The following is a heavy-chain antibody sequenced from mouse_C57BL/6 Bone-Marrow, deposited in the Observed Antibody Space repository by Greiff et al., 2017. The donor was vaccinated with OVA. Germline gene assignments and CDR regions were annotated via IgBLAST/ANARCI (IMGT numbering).Heavy chain of an antibody. D-gene: IGHD1-1*01. CDR3: ARSIHYYGSPWFAY. V-gene: IGHV1-75*01. CDR1: GYTFTDYY. CDR2: IFPGNGGT. Sequence: QVQLQQSGPELVKPGASVKISCKASGYTFTDYYINWVKQRPGQGLEWIGWIFPGNGGTYYNEKFKGKATLTVDKSSSTAYMLLSSLTSEDSAVDFCARSIHYYGSPWFAYWGQGTLVTVSA. J-gene: IGHJ3*01.